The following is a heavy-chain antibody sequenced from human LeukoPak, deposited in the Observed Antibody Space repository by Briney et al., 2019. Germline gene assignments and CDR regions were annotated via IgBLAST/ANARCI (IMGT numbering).Heavy chain of an antibody. V-gene: IGHV4-34*01. J-gene: IGHJ4*02. D-gene: IGHD3-22*01. CDR3: ARSGISVVVVAFDY. CDR1: GGSFSGYY. Sequence: SETLSLTCAVYGGSFSGYYWSWIRQPPGKGLEWIGEINYSGSTNYNPSLKSRVTISVDTSKNQFSLKLSSVTAADTAVYYCARSGISVVVVAFDYWGQGTLVTVSS. CDR2: INYSGST.